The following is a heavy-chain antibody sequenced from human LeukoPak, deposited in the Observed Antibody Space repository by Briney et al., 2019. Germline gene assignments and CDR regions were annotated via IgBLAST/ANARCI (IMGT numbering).Heavy chain of an antibody. V-gene: IGHV3-30*04. CDR3: ARDPLEVYGSGSYYGYFDY. J-gene: IGHJ4*02. D-gene: IGHD3-10*01. CDR2: ISYDGSNK. CDR1: GFTFSSYA. Sequence: PGGSLRLSCAASGFTFSSYAMHWVRQAPGKGLEWVAVISYDGSNKYYADSVKGRFTISRDNSKNTLYLQMNSLRAEDTAVYYCARDPLEVYGSGSYYGYFDYWGQGTLVTVSS.